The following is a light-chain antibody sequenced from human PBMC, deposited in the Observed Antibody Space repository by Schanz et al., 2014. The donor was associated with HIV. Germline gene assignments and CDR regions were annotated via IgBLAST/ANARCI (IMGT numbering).Light chain of an antibody. CDR2: EVS. CDR1: SGDVGSYNY. CDR3: CSYTTTSTYV. V-gene: IGLV2-14*01. Sequence: QSALTQPASVSGSPGQSISISCTGTSGDVGSYNYVSWYQQHPGKAPKLMIYEVSKRPSGVPDRFSGSKSGNTASLTVSGLQAEDEADYYCCSYTTTSTYVFGAGTKLTVL. J-gene: IGLJ1*01.